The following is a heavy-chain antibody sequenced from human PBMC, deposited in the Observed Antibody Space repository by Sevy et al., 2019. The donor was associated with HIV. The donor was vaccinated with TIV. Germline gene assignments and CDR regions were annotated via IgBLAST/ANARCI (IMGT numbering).Heavy chain of an antibody. V-gene: IGHV3-7*01. CDR1: GFSFGWYW. CDR2: INQDGSEK. Sequence: GGSLRLSCAASGFSFGWYWMSWVRQTPEKGLEWVANINQDGSEKNYVDSVKGRFTISRDNAKNSLYLQMNSLRVEDTAVYYCASKGGSRPSGAFDTWGQGTMVTVSS. D-gene: IGHD3-10*01. CDR3: ASKGGSRPSGAFDT. J-gene: IGHJ3*02.